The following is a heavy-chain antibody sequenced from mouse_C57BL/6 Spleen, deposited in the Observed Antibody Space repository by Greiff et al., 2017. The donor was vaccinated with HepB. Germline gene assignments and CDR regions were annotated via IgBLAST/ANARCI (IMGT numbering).Heavy chain of an antibody. CDR2: IWSGGST. CDR1: GFSLTSYG. V-gene: IGHV2-2*01. CDR3: ARNWRGSYAMDY. Sequence: QVQLKESGPGLVQPSQSLSITCTVSGFSLTSYGVHWVRQSPGKGLEWLGVIWSGGSTGYNAAFISRLSISKDNSKSQVFFKMNSLQADDTAIYYCARNWRGSYAMDYWGQGTSVTVSS. J-gene: IGHJ4*01.